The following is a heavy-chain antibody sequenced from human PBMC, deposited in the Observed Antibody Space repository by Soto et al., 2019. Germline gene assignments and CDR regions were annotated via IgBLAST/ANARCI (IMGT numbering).Heavy chain of an antibody. Sequence: QVQLQESGPGLVKPSQTLSLTCTVSGGSISSGDYYWSWIRQPPGKGLEWIGYIYYSGSTYYNPYLKSRVTISVDTSKNQFSLKLSSVPAADTAVYYCARATIVLVPAAMGSHWFDPWVQGTLVTVSS. V-gene: IGHV4-30-4*01. J-gene: IGHJ5*02. D-gene: IGHD2-2*01. CDR3: ARATIVLVPAAMGSHWFDP. CDR1: GGSISSGDYY. CDR2: IYYSGST.